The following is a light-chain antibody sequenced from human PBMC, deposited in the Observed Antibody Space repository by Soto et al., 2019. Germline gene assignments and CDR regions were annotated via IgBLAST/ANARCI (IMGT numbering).Light chain of an antibody. V-gene: IGLV2-8*01. CDR3: SSYAGSNIL. CDR2: EVS. J-gene: IGLJ2*01. Sequence: QSALTQPPSASGSPGQSVTISCTGTSSDVGGYNYVSWYQQHPDKAPKLMIYEVSKRPSGVPDRFSGSKSGNTASLTVSGLQAEDEADYYCSSYAGSNILFGGGTKVTVL. CDR1: SSDVGGYNY.